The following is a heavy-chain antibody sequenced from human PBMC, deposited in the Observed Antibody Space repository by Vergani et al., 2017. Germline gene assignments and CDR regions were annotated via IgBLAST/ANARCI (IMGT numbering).Heavy chain of an antibody. J-gene: IGHJ6*03. D-gene: IGHD3-16*02. V-gene: IGHV4-30-2*01. CDR1: GDSITNGGFS. CDR3: ARASLRALVGYYDYMDV. CDR2: IFPSGNS. Sequence: QLQLQESGSGLVKPSQTLSLTCAVSGDSITNGGFSWNWIRQPPGKGPEWIGYIFPSGNSGYNLSLKNRVSISLDKSKNQFSLWVNSVTAADTAVYFCARASLRALVGYYDYMDVWGKGKTVVVSS.